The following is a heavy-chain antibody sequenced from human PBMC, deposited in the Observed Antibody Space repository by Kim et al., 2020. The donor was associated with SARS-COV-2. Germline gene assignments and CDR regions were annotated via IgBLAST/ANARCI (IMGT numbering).Heavy chain of an antibody. CDR3: ARLGGNTQMGYNWFDP. Sequence: GLEWNGESNHLGGTNNNPSLKRGVTISVDTSKNQFSLGLGSVTAADTAVYYCARLGGNTQMGYNWFDPWGQGTLVTVSS. J-gene: IGHJ5*02. CDR2: SNHLGGT. D-gene: IGHD1-26*01. V-gene: IGHV4-34*01.